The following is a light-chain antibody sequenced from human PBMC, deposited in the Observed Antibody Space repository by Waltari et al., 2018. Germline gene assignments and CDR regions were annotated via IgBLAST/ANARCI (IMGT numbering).Light chain of an antibody. CDR1: ESISRW. CDR3: QQSYSTWT. Sequence: DIQMTQSPATLSASVGDRVPITCRASESISRWLAWYQQKPGEAPKVLISKASNLESGVPSRFSGSGSGTDYTLTISSLQPEDFATYYCQQSYSTWTSGHGTKVEI. V-gene: IGKV1-5*03. J-gene: IGKJ1*01. CDR2: KAS.